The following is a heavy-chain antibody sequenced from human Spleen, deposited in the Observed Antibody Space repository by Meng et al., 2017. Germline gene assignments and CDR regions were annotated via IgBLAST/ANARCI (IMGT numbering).Heavy chain of an antibody. CDR2: IDYSGTT. J-gene: IGHJ5*02. CDR3: VRRINTYGGWFDP. V-gene: IGHV4-39*01. D-gene: IGHD3-16*01. CDR1: GGSISSNSYH. Sequence: QPQQWGAGLFKPSETLSLTCPVSGGSISSNSYHWGWVRQPPGEGLEWIANIDYSGTTHYKPSLQSRVIISADTSNNQFSLKLTSVTAADTGAYYCVRRINTYGGWFDPWGQGILVTVSS.